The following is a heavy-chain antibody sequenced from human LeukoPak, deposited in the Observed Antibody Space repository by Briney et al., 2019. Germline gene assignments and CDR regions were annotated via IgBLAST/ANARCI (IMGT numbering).Heavy chain of an antibody. J-gene: IGHJ3*01. CDR2: IYHSGST. CDR3: ARERSGSEIFARSFDL. Sequence: GSLRLSCAASGFTFSSYSMNWVRQAPGKGLEWIGEIYHSGSTNYNPSLKSRITISVDKSKNQFSLKLSSVTAADTAVYYCARERSGSEIFARSFDLWGQGTMVTVSS. V-gene: IGHV4-4*02. D-gene: IGHD3-3*01. CDR1: GFTFSSYSM.